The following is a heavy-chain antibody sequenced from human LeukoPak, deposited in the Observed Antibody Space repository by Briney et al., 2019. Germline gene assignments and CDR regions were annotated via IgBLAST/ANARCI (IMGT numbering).Heavy chain of an antibody. D-gene: IGHD3-22*01. V-gene: IGHV3-23*01. J-gene: IGHJ4*02. CDR3: ARDFYDTSGYYYDY. CDR2: ISGSGGST. Sequence: GGSLRLSCAASGFTFSSYAMSWVRQAPGKGLEWVSAISGSGGSTYYADSVKGRFTISRDNAKNSLYLQMNSLRAEDTAVYYCARDFYDTSGYYYDYWGQGTLVTVSS. CDR1: GFTFSSYA.